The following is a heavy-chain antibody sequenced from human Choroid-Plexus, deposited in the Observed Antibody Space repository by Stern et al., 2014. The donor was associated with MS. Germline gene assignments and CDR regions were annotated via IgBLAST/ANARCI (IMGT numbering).Heavy chain of an antibody. CDR2: ISYDGGDK. Sequence: VQLVESGGGVAQPGRPLILSCAASGFTFSNFGMHWVRQAPGKGLEWVALISYDGGDKYYADSVKGRFTIFRDNSKNTLYMHMNSLRAEETAVYYCAKDRQWSTSFFDYWGQGSLVPVSS. D-gene: IGHD2-15*01. CDR3: AKDRQWSTSFFDY. V-gene: IGHV3-30*18. J-gene: IGHJ4*02. CDR1: GFTFSNFG.